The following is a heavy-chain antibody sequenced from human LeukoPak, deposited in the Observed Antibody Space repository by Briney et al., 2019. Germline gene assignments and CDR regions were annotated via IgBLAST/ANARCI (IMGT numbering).Heavy chain of an antibody. CDR2: INAGNGSR. D-gene: IGHD3-3*01. CDR3: ARSIFDFWSGYPFDY. V-gene: IGHV1-3*01. J-gene: IGHJ4*02. CDR1: GYTFTIYA. Sequence: ASVTVSFTGSGYTFTIYAMHWVRHAPGQGLEWVGWINAGNGSRKYSQQFQGRVTITRDTSASTAYMELSSLRSDDTAVYYCARSIFDFWSGYPFDYWGQGTLVTVSS.